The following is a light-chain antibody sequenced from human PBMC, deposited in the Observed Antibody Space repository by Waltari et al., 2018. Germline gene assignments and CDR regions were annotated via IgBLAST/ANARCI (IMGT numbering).Light chain of an antibody. Sequence: EIVMTQSPATLSVSPGERATLSCRASQSLSSNLAWYQQKPGQAPRLLIYVASTRATGIPFRFSGSGSRAEFTLTISSLQSEDFAVYYCQQYNNWPFTFGQGTKLEIK. CDR2: VAS. CDR1: QSLSSN. CDR3: QQYNNWPFT. J-gene: IGKJ2*01. V-gene: IGKV3-15*01.